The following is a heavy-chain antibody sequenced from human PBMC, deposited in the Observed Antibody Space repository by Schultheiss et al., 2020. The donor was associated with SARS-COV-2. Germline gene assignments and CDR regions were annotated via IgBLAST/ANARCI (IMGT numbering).Heavy chain of an antibody. D-gene: IGHD3-10*01. CDR3: ARGRITMVRGVIGNWFDP. CDR1: GFTFSSYE. J-gene: IGHJ5*02. CDR2: ISSSGSTI. Sequence: GGSLRLSCAASGFTFSSYEMNWVRQAPGKGLEWVSYISSSGSTIYYADSVKGRFTISRDNSKNTLYLQMNSLRAEDTAVCYCARGRITMVRGVIGNWFDPWGQGTLVTVSS. V-gene: IGHV3-48*03.